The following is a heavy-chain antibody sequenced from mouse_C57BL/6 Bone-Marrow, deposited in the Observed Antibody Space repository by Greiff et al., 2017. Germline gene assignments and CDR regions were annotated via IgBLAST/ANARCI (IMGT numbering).Heavy chain of an antibody. CDR2: ISSGSSTI. CDR3: ARQGNYVAMDY. V-gene: IGHV5-17*01. CDR1: GFTFSDYG. D-gene: IGHD1-1*01. J-gene: IGHJ4*01. Sequence: EVNVVESGGGLVKPGGSLTLSCAASGFTFSDYGMHWVRQAPEKGLEWVAYISSGSSTIYYADTVKGRFTISRDNAKNTLFLQMTRLRSEDTAMYYCARQGNYVAMDYWGQGTSVTVSS.